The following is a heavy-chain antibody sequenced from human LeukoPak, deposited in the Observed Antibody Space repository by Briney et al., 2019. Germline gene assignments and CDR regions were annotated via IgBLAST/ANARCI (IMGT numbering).Heavy chain of an antibody. J-gene: IGHJ4*02. V-gene: IGHV3-74*01. Sequence: GGSLRLSCAASGIIFSNYWMHWVRQAPGKGLVWVSRINRDGSSTSYADSVKGRFTISRDNAKNTLYLQMNSLRAADTAVYYCARGGGYSYGSFDYWGQGTLVTVSS. CDR1: GIIFSNYW. CDR2: INRDGSST. CDR3: ARGGGYSYGSFDY. D-gene: IGHD5-18*01.